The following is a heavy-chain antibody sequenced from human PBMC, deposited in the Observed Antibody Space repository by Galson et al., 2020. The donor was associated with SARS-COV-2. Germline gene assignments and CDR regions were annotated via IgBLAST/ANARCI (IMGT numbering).Heavy chain of an antibody. D-gene: IGHD3-16*01. Sequence: GESLKISCAASGFTFSSYWMSWVRQAPGKGLEWVANIKQDGSEKYYVDSVKGRFTISRDNAKNSLYLQMNSLRAEDTAVYYCARDRGSCYYYYYYGMDVWGQGTTVTVSS. V-gene: IGHV3-7*03. CDR2: IKQDGSEK. CDR3: ARDRGSCYYYYYYGMDV. J-gene: IGHJ6*02. CDR1: GFTFSSYW.